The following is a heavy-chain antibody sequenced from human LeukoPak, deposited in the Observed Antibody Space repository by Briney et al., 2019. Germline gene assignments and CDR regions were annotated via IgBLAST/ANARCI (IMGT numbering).Heavy chain of an antibody. Sequence: PSETLSLTFAVYGGSFSGYYWSWVRQPPGKGLEWIGEINHSGSTNYNPSLKSRVTISLDTSKNQFSLKLSSVTAADTAVYYCARVGAYYVWGSYRQGAFDYWGQGTLVTVSS. CDR3: ARVGAYYVWGSYRQGAFDY. V-gene: IGHV4-34*01. J-gene: IGHJ4*02. CDR1: GGSFSGYY. D-gene: IGHD3-16*02. CDR2: INHSGST.